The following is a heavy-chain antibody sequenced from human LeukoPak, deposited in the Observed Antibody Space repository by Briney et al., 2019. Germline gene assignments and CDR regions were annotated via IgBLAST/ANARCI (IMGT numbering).Heavy chain of an antibody. J-gene: IGHJ4*02. D-gene: IGHD7-27*01. Sequence: PGGSLRLSCAASGFTFSSYTTSWVRQAPGKGLEWVSTITTSDGNTYYADSVKGRFTVSRDNSKNTLFLQMNSLSAEDTAVYYCAKDGGLWVSTHWGDSWGRGTLVTVSS. CDR3: AKDGGLWVSTHWGDS. CDR1: GFTFSSYT. V-gene: IGHV3-23*01. CDR2: ITTSDGNT.